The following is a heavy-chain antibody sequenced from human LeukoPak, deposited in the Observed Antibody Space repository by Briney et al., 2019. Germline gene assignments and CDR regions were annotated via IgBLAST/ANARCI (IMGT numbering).Heavy chain of an antibody. CDR2: IKQDGSEK. CDR1: GFTFSSYW. Sequence: PGGSLRLSCAASGFTFSSYWMSWVRQAPGKGLEWVANIKQDGSEKYYVDSVKGRFTISRDNAKNSLYLQMNSLRAEDTAVYYCARGRYCSGGSCYVSFGYWGQGTLVTVSS. CDR3: ARGRYCSGGSCYVSFGY. V-gene: IGHV3-7*01. J-gene: IGHJ4*02. D-gene: IGHD2-15*01.